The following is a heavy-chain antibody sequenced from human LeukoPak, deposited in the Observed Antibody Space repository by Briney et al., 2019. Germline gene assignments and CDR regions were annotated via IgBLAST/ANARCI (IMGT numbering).Heavy chain of an antibody. CDR2: INHSGST. CDR3: ARGGLRYFDWLSPYNWSDP. J-gene: IGHJ5*02. V-gene: IGHV4-34*01. CDR1: GGSFSGYY. Sequence: SETLSLTCAVYGGSFSGYYWSWIRQPPGKGLEWIGEINHSGSTNYNPSLKSRVTISVDTSKNQFSLKLSSVTAADTAVYYCARGGLRYFDWLSPYNWSDPWGQGTLVTVSS. D-gene: IGHD3-9*01.